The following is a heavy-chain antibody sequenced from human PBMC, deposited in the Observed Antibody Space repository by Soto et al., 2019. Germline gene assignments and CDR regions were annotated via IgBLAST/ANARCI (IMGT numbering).Heavy chain of an antibody. CDR2: IYNGCST. CDR1: GDSVSSVGFH. Sequence: PPETLSLTCTDSGDSVSSVGFHWAVLRRPPWKGMECIGYIYNGCSTYYRPALESRMHMSLDATRNHYSLRLTSLTASDTSVFFCATAPVGLDTISYFDYWGKGKLVTVS. CDR3: ATAPVGLDTISYFDY. D-gene: IGHD3-3*01. J-gene: IGHJ4*02. V-gene: IGHV4-30-4*01.